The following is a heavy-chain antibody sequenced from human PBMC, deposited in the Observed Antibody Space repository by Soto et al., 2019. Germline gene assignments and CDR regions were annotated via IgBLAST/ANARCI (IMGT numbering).Heavy chain of an antibody. Sequence: QVQLQESGPGLVKPSETLSLTCTVSGGSISSYYWSWIRQPPGKGLEWIGYIYYSGSTNYNPSLTSRVTISVDTSKNQCSLKLSSVTAADTAVYYCARGLLGWARPTGAFDIWGQGTMVTVSS. J-gene: IGHJ3*02. D-gene: IGHD6-19*01. CDR2: IYYSGST. V-gene: IGHV4-59*01. CDR1: GGSISSYY. CDR3: ARGLLGWARPTGAFDI.